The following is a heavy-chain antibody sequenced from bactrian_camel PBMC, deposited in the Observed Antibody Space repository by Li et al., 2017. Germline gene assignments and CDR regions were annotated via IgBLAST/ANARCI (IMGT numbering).Heavy chain of an antibody. V-gene: IGHV3S55*01. CDR1: DLHETYC. CDR3: AEGRGSRGEHCYSLNY. Sequence: QVQLVESGGGSVQAGGSLRLSCTADLHETYCMAWFRQAPAKEREGVAGLALDHSTTYADSVKGRFTISQDKAKNTLYLQMNKTHPEDTATYYCAEGRGSRGEHCYSLNYWGQGTQVTVS. J-gene: IGHJ4*01. CDR2: LALDHST. D-gene: IGHD6*01.